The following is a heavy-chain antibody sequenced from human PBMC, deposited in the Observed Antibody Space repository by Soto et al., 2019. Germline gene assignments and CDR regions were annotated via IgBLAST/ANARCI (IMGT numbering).Heavy chain of an antibody. Sequence: EVQLVESGGGLVKPGASLRLSCVASDSTFRSYSMNWVRQAPGRGLEWVSIISSGSSVIFYADSMKGRFTISRDNAKNSLSLQMNSLRAEDTAVYYCARGGRGYTKDDTFDIWGQGTMVTVSS. J-gene: IGHJ3*02. CDR1: DSTFRSYS. CDR3: ARGGRGYTKDDTFDI. D-gene: IGHD2-2*02. CDR2: ISSGSSVI. V-gene: IGHV3-21*01.